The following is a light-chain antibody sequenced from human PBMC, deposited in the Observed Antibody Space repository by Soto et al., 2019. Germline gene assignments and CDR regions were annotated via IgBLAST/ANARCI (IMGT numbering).Light chain of an antibody. J-gene: IGKJ4*01. CDR3: MQSIDLLRSLT. CDR2: EVS. Sequence: DIVMTQTPLSLSVTPGQPASMSCNSSQSLLHTDGKTYLYWYLQKAGQPPQLLIYEVSHRFSGVSDRFSGSGSGTDFTLKISRVEAEDVGVYYCMQSIDLLRSLTFGGGTKVEIK. CDR1: QSLLHTDGKTY. V-gene: IGKV2D-29*01.